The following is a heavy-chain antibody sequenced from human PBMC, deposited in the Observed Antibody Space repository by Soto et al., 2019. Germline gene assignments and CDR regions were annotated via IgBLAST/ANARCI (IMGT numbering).Heavy chain of an antibody. V-gene: IGHV4-31*03. D-gene: IGHD3-16*01. CDR1: GGSISSGGYY. CDR3: ARDSLXXSGXXGGMDV. J-gene: IGHJ6*02. CDR2: IYYSGST. Sequence: QVQLQESGPGLVKPSQTLSLTCTVSGGSISSGGYYWSWIRQHPGKGLEWIGYIYYSGSTYYNPSLKSRVTISVDTSKNQFSLKLSSVTXADTAXXYCARDSLXXSGXXGGMDVWGQGTTVTVSS.